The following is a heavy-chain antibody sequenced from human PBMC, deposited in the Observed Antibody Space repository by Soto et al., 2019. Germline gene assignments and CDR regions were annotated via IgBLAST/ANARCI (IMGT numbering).Heavy chain of an antibody. Sequence: QVQLVESGGGVVQPGRSLRLSCAASGFTFSSYGMHWVRQAPGKGLEWVAVIWYDGSNKYYADSVKGRFTISRDNSKNTLYLQMNSLRAEDTAVYYCASISSSGWPFDYWGQGTLVTVSS. CDR3: ASISSSGWPFDY. V-gene: IGHV3-33*01. D-gene: IGHD6-19*01. CDR2: IWYDGSNK. J-gene: IGHJ4*02. CDR1: GFTFSSYG.